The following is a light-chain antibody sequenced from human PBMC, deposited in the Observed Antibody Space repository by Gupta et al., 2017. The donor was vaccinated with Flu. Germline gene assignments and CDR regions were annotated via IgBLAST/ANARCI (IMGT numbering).Light chain of an antibody. V-gene: IGLV2-14*01. J-gene: IGLJ3*02. CDR1: RSDVGGYNY. CDR2: EVT. Sequence: QSPPTQPASVSGSPGQACTLHRTGTRSDVGGYNYVSWYQQHPGKAPKLMIYEVTDRPSGVSNRFSGSKSGNTASLTISGLQAEDEADYFCASYTTTSTWGFGGGTKLTVL. CDR3: ASYTTTSTWG.